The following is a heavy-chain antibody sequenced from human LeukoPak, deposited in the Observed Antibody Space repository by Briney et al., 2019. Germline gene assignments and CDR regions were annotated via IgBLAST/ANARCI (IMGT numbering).Heavy chain of an antibody. CDR2: INPNSGGT. D-gene: IGHD3-3*01. J-gene: IGHJ4*02. CDR3: ARSDTIFGVVEGDYFDY. Sequence: ASVKVSCKASGYTFTGYYMHWVRQAPGQGLEWMGWINPNSGGTNYAQKFQRRVTMTRDTSISTAYMELSRLRSDDTAVYYCARSDTIFGVVEGDYFDYWGQGTLVTVSS. CDR1: GYTFTGYY. V-gene: IGHV1-2*02.